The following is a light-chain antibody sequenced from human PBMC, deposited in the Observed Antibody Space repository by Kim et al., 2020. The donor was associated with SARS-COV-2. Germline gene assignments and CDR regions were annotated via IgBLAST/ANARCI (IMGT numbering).Light chain of an antibody. J-gene: IGLJ2*01. CDR1: SGNIASNY. CDR3: QSYDSANHVI. CDR2: EDS. V-gene: IGLV6-57*03. Sequence: KISGPCTRTSGNIASNYVQWYQQRPGSAPTTVIYEDSRRPSGVPDRVSASIDTSSNSASLTLSGLTTEDEADYYCQSYDSANHVIFGGGTQLTVL.